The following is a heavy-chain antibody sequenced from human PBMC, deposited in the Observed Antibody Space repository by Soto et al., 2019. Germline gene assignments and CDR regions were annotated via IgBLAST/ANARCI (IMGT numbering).Heavy chain of an antibody. J-gene: IGHJ4*02. CDR1: GGSMSSPNW. D-gene: IGHD3-10*01. Sequence: QVRLQESGPGLVKPSGTLSLTCLVSGGSMSSPNWWSWVRQAPGKGLEWIVEMHHSGATNYNPSLKSRVIISIDKSKNQFSLNLSSVTAADTAVYYCATGSLYYYGSGGMWDSWGRGALVTVSS. CDR2: MHHSGAT. CDR3: ATGSLYYYGSGGMWDS. V-gene: IGHV4-4*02.